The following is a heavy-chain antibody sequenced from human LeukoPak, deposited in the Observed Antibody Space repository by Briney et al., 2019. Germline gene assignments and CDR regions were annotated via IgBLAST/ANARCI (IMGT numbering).Heavy chain of an antibody. D-gene: IGHD3-10*01. CDR1: GASLSVSGRN. CDR3: ARDNHYYGSGSYWFDP. J-gene: IGHJ5*02. V-gene: IGHV4-39*07. Sequence: SETLSLTCTVSGASLSVSGRNWGWVRQPPGKGLEWIASIYYSGSTYYSPSLESRVTMSVDTSKNQFSLKLSSLTATDTAVYYCARDNHYYGSGSYWFDPWGQGTLVTVSS. CDR2: IYYSGST.